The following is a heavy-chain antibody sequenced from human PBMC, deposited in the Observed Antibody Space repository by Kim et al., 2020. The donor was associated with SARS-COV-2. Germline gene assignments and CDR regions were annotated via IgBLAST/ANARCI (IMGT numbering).Heavy chain of an antibody. CDR1: GFTFSSYA. D-gene: IGHD3-10*01. V-gene: IGHV3-30*04. CDR3: ARDPGLWHRGVPGYFDY. Sequence: GGSLRLSCAASGFTFSSYAMHWVRQAPGKGLEWVAVISYDGSNKYYADSVKGRFTISRDNSKNTLYLQMNSLRAEDTAVYYCARDPGLWHRGVPGYFDYWGQGTLVTVSS. J-gene: IGHJ4*02. CDR2: ISYDGSNK.